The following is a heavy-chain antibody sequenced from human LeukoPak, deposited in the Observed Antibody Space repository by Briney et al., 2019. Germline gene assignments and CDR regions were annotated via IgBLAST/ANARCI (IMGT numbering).Heavy chain of an antibody. V-gene: IGHV4-39*01. CDR2: INHGRST. CDR3: ARGQFWSGYSI. D-gene: IGHD3-3*02. CDR1: GASISSGDYY. J-gene: IGHJ4*02. Sequence: PSETLSFTCTVSGASISSGDYYWSWIRQPPGKGLEWIGEINHGRSTNYNPSLKSRVTMSVDTSKNQFSLKLSSVTAADTAIYYCARGQFWSGYSIWGQGTLVTVSS.